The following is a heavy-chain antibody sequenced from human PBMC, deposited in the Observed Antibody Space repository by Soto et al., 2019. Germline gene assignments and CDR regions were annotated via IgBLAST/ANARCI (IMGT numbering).Heavy chain of an antibody. D-gene: IGHD7-27*01. CDR3: ARRTLHPQGVLTGVIYYSYYMDV. Sequence: GGSLRLSCAASGFTFSSYGMHWVRQAPGKGLEWVAGIWYDGSNKYYADSVKGRLTISRDNYENTLYLQMNRLRAEDTAVYYCARRTLHPQGVLTGVIYYSYYMDVWGKGTTVTVSS. J-gene: IGHJ6*03. V-gene: IGHV3-33*01. CDR1: GFTFSSYG. CDR2: IWYDGSNK.